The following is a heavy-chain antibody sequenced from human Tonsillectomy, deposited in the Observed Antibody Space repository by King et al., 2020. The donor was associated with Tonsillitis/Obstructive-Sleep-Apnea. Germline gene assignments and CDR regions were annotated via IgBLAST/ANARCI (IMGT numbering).Heavy chain of an antibody. Sequence: VQLVESGGGVVQPGRSLRLSCAASGFTFSSYAMHWVRQAPGKGLEWVAVISYDGSNKYYADSVKGRFTISRDNSKNTLYLQMNRLRAEDTAVYYCARGHYYDSSGYYYVWAFDIWGQGTMVTVSS. D-gene: IGHD3-22*01. V-gene: IGHV3-30*04. CDR2: ISYDGSNK. CDR1: GFTFSSYA. CDR3: ARGHYYDSSGYYYVWAFDI. J-gene: IGHJ3*02.